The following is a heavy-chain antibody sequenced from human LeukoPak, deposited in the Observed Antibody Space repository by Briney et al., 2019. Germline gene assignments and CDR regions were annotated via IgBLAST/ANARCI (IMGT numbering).Heavy chain of an antibody. V-gene: IGHV4-39*07. D-gene: IGHD1-26*01. Sequence: SETLSLTCTVSGGSISSSSYYWGWIRQPPGKGLEWIGSIYYSGSTNYNPSLKSRVTISVDTSKNQFSLKLSSVTAADTAVYYCARVVAVGATTRRPFYYGMDVWGQGTTVTVS. CDR2: IYYSGST. CDR3: ARVVAVGATTRRPFYYGMDV. J-gene: IGHJ6*02. CDR1: GGSISSSSYY.